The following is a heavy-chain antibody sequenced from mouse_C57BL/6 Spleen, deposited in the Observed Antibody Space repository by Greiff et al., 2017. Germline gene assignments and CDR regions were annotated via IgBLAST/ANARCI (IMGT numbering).Heavy chain of an antibody. CDR3: AGETGNFDY. V-gene: IGHV1-82*01. CDR2: IYPGDGDT. J-gene: IGHJ2*01. D-gene: IGHD4-1*01. CDR1: GYAFSSSW. Sequence: VKLMESGPELVKPGASVKISCKASGYAFSSSWMNWVKQRPGKGLEWIGRIYPGDGDTNYNGKFKGKATLTADKSSSTAYMQLSSLTSEDSAVYFCAGETGNFDYWGQGTTLTVSS.